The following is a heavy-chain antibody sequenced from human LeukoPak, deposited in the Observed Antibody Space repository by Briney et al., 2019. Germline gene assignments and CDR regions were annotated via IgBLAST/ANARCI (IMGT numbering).Heavy chain of an antibody. D-gene: IGHD3-10*01. J-gene: IGHJ5*02. CDR2: ISSSSYI. CDR1: GFTFSSYS. V-gene: IGHV3-21*01. CDR3: ARGYLREGELDWFDP. Sequence: GGSLRLSCAASGFTFSSYSMNWVRQAPGKGLEWVSSISSSSYIYYADSVKGRFTISRDNAKNSLYLQMNSLRAEDTAVYYCARGYLREGELDWFDPWGQGTLVTVSS.